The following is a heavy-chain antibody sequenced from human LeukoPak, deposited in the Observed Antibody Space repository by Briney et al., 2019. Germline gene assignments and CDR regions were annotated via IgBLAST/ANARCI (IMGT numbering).Heavy chain of an antibody. CDR2: IHTEGVT. Sequence: GGSLRLSCAASGFTFSSYDMHWVRQATGKGLEWVSGIHTEGVTYYPGSVKGRFTISRDNSKNTLYLQMNSLRAEDTAVYYCAKDTSSGTGTTYWGQGTLVTVSS. CDR1: GFTFSSYD. CDR3: AKDTSSGTGTTY. V-gene: IGHV3-13*01. J-gene: IGHJ4*02. D-gene: IGHD1-7*01.